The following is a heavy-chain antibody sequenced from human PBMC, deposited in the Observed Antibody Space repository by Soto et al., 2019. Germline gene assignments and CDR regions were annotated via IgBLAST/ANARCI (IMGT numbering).Heavy chain of an antibody. CDR1: GYTFTSYY. J-gene: IGHJ6*02. CDR3: ARRHYGYYDYHYYVMDV. D-gene: IGHD5-18*01. V-gene: IGHV1-46*01. CDR2: INPSGGST. Sequence: ASVKVSCKASGYTFTSYYMHWVRQAPGQGLEWMGIINPSGGSTSYAQKFQGRVTMTRDTSTSAVYREMSSLRSEDTAVYYCARRHYGYYDYHYYVMDVCGQGTTVTVSS.